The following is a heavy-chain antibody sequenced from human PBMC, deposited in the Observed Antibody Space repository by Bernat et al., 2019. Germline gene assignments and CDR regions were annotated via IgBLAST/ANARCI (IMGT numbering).Heavy chain of an antibody. Sequence: QVQLVQSGAEVKKPGASVKVSCKASGYTFTSYAMHWVRQVPGQRLEWMGWISAGNGNTKYSQKFQGRLTITRDTSASTAYMELSSLRSEDTAVYYCARDLVVAATDTCWYFNLWGRGTLVTVSS. CDR1: GYTFTSYA. V-gene: IGHV1-3*01. D-gene: IGHD2-15*01. CDR2: ISAGNGNT. J-gene: IGHJ2*01. CDR3: ARDLVVAATDTCWYFNL.